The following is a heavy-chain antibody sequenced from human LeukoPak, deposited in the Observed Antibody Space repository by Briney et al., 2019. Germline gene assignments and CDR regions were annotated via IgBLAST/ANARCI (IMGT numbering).Heavy chain of an antibody. V-gene: IGHV4-39*01. Sequence: SETLSLTCTVSGGPISRSTYYWSWIRQPPGKGLEWIGSIYYSGSTYYNPSLKSRVTISVDTSKNQFSLKLSSVTAADTAVYYCASIAAAGNEWGQGTLVTVSS. J-gene: IGHJ4*02. CDR3: ASIAAAGNE. D-gene: IGHD6-13*01. CDR1: GGPISRSTYY. CDR2: IYYSGST.